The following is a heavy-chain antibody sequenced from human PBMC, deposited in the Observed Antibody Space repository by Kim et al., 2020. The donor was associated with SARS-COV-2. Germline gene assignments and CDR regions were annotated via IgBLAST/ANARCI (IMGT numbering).Heavy chain of an antibody. D-gene: IGHD2-2*01. J-gene: IGHJ6*02. CDR3: ARELVVVPAASCCYYYGMDV. CDR2: IRGSGGST. V-gene: IGHV3-23*01. Sequence: GGSLRLSCAASGFNFSSYAMSWVRQAPGKGLEWVAVIRGSGGSTYYADSVKGRFTISRDNSKNTLYLQMNSLRAEDTAVYYCARELVVVPAASCCYYYGMDVWGQGTTVTVSS. CDR1: GFNFSSYA.